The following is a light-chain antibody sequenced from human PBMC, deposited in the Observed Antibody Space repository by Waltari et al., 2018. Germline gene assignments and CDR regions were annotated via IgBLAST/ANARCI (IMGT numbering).Light chain of an antibody. Sequence: DIQMTQSPSTLSASVGDTVTITCRASQNINTWLALSQQKPGKAPKLLIYRASSLESGVPSRFSGSGSGTEFTLTISSLQPDDFATYYCQQYNSHPYNFGQGTKLEIK. CDR3: QQYNSHPYN. CDR2: RAS. CDR1: QNINTW. J-gene: IGKJ2*01. V-gene: IGKV1-5*03.